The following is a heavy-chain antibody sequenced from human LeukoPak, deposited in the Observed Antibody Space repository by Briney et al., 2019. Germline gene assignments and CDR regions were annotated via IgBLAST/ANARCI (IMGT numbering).Heavy chain of an antibody. CDR2: ISGNSGNT. CDR1: GYTFTSYG. Sequence: ASVKVSCKASGYTFTSYGISWVRQAPGQGLEWMGWISGNSGNTKYAQKLQDRVTMTTDTSTSTAYMELRSLRSDDTAVYYCARESSSSEDYWGQGTLVTVSS. CDR3: ARESSSSEDY. V-gene: IGHV1-18*01. D-gene: IGHD6-6*01. J-gene: IGHJ4*02.